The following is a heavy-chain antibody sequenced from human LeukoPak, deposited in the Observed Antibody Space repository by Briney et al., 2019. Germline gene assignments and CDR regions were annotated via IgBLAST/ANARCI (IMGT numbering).Heavy chain of an antibody. Sequence: GESLNISGKGSGSSSTTYWIGGVRQMPGKGLEWMRINYPADSDTRYRTSLESKVTNSVDKSISIDYLQWSSLKASASAMSYCATNRMVRHFDYWGQGNLVTVSS. V-gene: IGHV5-51*01. D-gene: IGHD3-10*01. CDR1: GSSSTTYW. J-gene: IGHJ4*02. CDR3: ATNRMVRHFDY. CDR2: NYPADSDT.